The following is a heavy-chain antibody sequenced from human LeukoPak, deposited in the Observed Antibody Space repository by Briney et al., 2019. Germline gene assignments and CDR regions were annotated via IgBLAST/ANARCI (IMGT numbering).Heavy chain of an antibody. D-gene: IGHD6-19*01. CDR1: GGSFSGYY. CDR3: ARGRGHSSGWGHYYYSIDV. CDR2: ITDRGST. V-gene: IGHV4-34*01. J-gene: IGHJ6*02. Sequence: SETLSLTCAVYGGSFSGYYWTWIRQLPGEGLEWIGEITDRGSTNYNPSLRRRVTLSVDTSKSQFSLKVRSVTAADTSVFYCARGRGHSSGWGHYYYSIDVWGQGTTVIVSS.